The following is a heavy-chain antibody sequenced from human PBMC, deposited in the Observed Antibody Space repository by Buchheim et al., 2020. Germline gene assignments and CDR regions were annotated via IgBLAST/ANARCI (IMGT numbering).Heavy chain of an antibody. D-gene: IGHD3-22*01. CDR1: GFTFSSYA. Sequence: QVQLVESGGGVVQPGRSLRLSCAASGFTFSSYAMHWVRQAPGKGLEWVAVISYDGSNKYYADSVKGRFTISRDNSKNTLYLQMNSLRAEDTAVYYCARDLYDSSGYYSVWGQGTT. V-gene: IGHV3-30-3*01. J-gene: IGHJ6*02. CDR3: ARDLYDSSGYYSV. CDR2: ISYDGSNK.